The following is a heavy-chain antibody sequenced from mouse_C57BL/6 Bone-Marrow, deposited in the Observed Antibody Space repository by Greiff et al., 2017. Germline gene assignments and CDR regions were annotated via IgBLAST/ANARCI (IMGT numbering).Heavy chain of an antibody. J-gene: IGHJ3*01. CDR2: IDPSDSYT. Sequence: QVQLQQPGAELVKPGASVKLSCKASGYTFTSYWMQWVKQRPGQGLEWIGEIDPSDSYTNYNQKFKGKATLTVDTSSSTAYMQLSSLTSEDAAVYYCAREGPPWGFAYWGQGTLVTVSA. V-gene: IGHV1-50*01. CDR1: GYTFTSYW. D-gene: IGHD6-1*01. CDR3: AREGPPWGFAY.